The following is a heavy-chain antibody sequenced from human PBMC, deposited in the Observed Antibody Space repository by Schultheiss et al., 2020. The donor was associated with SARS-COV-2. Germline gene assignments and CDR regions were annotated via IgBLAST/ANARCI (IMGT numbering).Heavy chain of an antibody. CDR1: GFTFSSYA. J-gene: IGHJ4*02. D-gene: IGHD6-19*01. Sequence: GGSLRLSCAASGFTFSSYAMSWVRQAPGKGLEWFSAISGSGGSTYYADSVKGRFTISRDNSKNSLFLQMNTLRAGDTAVYYCARAVAGTHYFDYWGQGTLVTVSS. CDR2: ISGSGGST. CDR3: ARAVAGTHYFDY. V-gene: IGHV3-23*01.